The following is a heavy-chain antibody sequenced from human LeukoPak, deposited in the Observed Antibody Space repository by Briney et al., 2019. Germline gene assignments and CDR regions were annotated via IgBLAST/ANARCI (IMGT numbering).Heavy chain of an antibody. CDR2: IYSGGST. CDR1: GFTFSSYA. J-gene: IGHJ3*02. Sequence: PGGSLGLSCAASGFTFSSYAMSWVRQAPGKGLEWVSVIYSGGSTYYADSVKGRFTISRDNSKNTLYLQMNSLRAEDTAVYYCARDSPYYYDSSGYYGAFDIWGQGTMVTVSS. V-gene: IGHV3-66*01. D-gene: IGHD3-22*01. CDR3: ARDSPYYYDSSGYYGAFDI.